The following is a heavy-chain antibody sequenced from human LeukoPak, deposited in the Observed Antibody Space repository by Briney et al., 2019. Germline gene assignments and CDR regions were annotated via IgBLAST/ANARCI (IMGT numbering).Heavy chain of an antibody. V-gene: IGHV3-21*01. J-gene: IGHJ3*02. Sequence: GGSLRLSCAASGFTFSSYSMNWVRQAPGKGLEWVSSISSSSSYIYYADSVKGRFTNSRDNAKNSLYLQMNSLRAEDTAVYFCARERQDTILHSGAFDIWGQGTMVTVSS. CDR3: ARERQDTILHSGAFDI. CDR2: ISSSSSYI. CDR1: GFTFSSYS. D-gene: IGHD2-21*01.